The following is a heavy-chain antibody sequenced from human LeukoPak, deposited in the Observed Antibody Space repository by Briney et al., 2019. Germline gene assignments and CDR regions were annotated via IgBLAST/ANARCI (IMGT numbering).Heavy chain of an antibody. CDR1: GYTFTSYG. Sequence: ASVKVSCKASGYTFTSYGISWVRQAPGQGLEWMGWISAYNGNTNYAQKLQGRVTMTTDTSTSTAYMELRSLRSDDTAVYYCARDGFYSPDYYDSSGYYYSEYWGQGTLVTVSS. V-gene: IGHV1-18*01. J-gene: IGHJ4*02. CDR2: ISAYNGNT. D-gene: IGHD3-22*01. CDR3: ARDGFYSPDYYDSSGYYYSEY.